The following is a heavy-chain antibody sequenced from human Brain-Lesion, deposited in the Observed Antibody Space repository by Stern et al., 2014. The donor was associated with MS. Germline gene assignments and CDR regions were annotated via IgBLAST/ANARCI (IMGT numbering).Heavy chain of an antibody. CDR1: GYTLTELS. Sequence: VQLLESGAEVKKPGASVKVSCKVSGYTLTELSMHWVRQAPRQGLEWMGGFDPEDGETIYAQKFQGRVTMTEDTSTDTAYMELSSLRSEDTAVYYCATLSPGAGGNYYRHFDYWGQGTLVTVSS. CDR3: ATLSPGAGGNYYRHFDY. D-gene: IGHD1-26*01. V-gene: IGHV1-24*01. CDR2: FDPEDGET. J-gene: IGHJ4*02.